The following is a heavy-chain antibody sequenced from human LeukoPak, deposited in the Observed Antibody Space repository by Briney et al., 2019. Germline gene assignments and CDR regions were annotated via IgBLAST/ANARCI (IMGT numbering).Heavy chain of an antibody. Sequence: PSDSLSLTCTVSGDSISVYYWHWIRQPAGKGLEWVGRIFGSGSTNFNPYLKRRVTISVGTSKNHCSLSLRYVTAADTAMYYCVRDCSGGSCYPDAFDIWGQGTMVTVSS. CDR3: VRDCSGGSCYPDAFDI. CDR1: GDSISVYY. CDR2: IFGSGST. D-gene: IGHD2-15*01. V-gene: IGHV4-4*07. J-gene: IGHJ3*02.